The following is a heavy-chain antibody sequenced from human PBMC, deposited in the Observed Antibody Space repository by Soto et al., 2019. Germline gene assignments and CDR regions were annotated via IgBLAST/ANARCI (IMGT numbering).Heavy chain of an antibody. CDR1: GGSISGGGYY. J-gene: IGHJ4*02. CDR3: AIRNGSGSYYVDY. D-gene: IGHD3-10*01. V-gene: IGHV4-31*03. Sequence: QVQLQESGPGLVKPSQTLSLTCTVSGGSISGGGYYWSWIRQHPGKGLEWIGYIYYSGSTYYNPSLKSRVTISVDTSKNQFSLKLSSVTAADTAVYYCAIRNGSGSYYVDYWGQGTLVTVSS. CDR2: IYYSGST.